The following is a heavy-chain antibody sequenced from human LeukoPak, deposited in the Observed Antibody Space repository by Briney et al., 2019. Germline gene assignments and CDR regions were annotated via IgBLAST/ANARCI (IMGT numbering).Heavy chain of an antibody. J-gene: IGHJ4*02. D-gene: IGHD3-22*01. V-gene: IGHV4-59*01. CDR1: GGSISSYY. Sequence: SSETLSLTCTVSGGSISSYYWSWIRQPPGKGLEWIGYIYYSGSTNYNPSLKSRVTISVDTSKNQFSLKLSSVTAADTAVYYCARGSYYDSSGYYSFSFFDYWGQGTLVTVSS. CDR3: ARGSYYDSSGYYSFSFFDY. CDR2: IYYSGST.